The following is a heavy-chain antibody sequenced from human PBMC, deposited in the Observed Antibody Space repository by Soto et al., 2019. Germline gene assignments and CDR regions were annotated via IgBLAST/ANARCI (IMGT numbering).Heavy chain of an antibody. CDR1: GFSLSTSGVG. CDR2: IYWDDDK. Sequence: QITLKESGPTLVKPTQTLTLTCTFSGFSLSTSGVGVGWIRQPPGKALEWLALIYWDDDKRYSPSLKSRLTITKDTSKNQVVLTMTNMDPVDTATYYCAHRLGPPTTEYYFDYWGQGTLVTVSS. J-gene: IGHJ4*02. V-gene: IGHV2-5*02. CDR3: AHRLGPPTTEYYFDY. D-gene: IGHD4-17*01.